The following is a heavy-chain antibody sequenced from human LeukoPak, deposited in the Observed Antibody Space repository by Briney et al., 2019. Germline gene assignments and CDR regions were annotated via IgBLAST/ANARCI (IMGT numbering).Heavy chain of an antibody. J-gene: IGHJ4*02. CDR1: EYIFSTHW. CDR2: IYLRDFHI. Sequence: HGESLKISCKASEYIFSTHWIGWVRQMPGKGLEWMGIIYLRDFHIKYSPSFQGQVTISADRSINSAHLQWSSLKASDTAMYYCARHETGPYFDYWGQGTLVTVSS. CDR3: ARHETGPYFDY. D-gene: IGHD1-1*01. V-gene: IGHV5-51*01.